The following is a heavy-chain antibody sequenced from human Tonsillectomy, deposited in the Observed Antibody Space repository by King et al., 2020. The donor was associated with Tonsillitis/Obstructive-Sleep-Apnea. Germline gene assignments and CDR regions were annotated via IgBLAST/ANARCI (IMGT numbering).Heavy chain of an antibody. CDR2: IYCDDDK. D-gene: IGHD3-3*01. CDR3: AHSVSTIFGVVIPFDP. V-gene: IGHV2-5*02. J-gene: IGHJ5*02. CDR1: GFSLSTSGVG. Sequence: TLKESGPTLVKPTQTLTLTCTFSGFSLSTSGVGVGWIRHPPGKALEWLALIYCDDDKCYSPSLKSRLTITKDTSQNQEVLTMTNMDPVDTATYYCAHSVSTIFGVVIPFDPWGQGTLVTVSS.